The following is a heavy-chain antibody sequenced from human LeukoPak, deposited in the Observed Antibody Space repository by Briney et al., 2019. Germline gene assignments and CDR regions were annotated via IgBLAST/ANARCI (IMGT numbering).Heavy chain of an antibody. CDR3: AREGSFQDSSGWYYYMDV. D-gene: IGHD6-19*01. J-gene: IGHJ6*03. V-gene: IGHV1-2*02. CDR2: SNPGGGAT. Sequence: EASVKVSCKASGDTFINDYIHWVRQAPGQGLEWMGVSNPGGGATTYAQKFQGRVTMTRDTSISTAYMELSRLRSDDTAVYYCAREGSFQDSSGWYYYMDVWGKGTTVTISS. CDR1: GDTFINDY.